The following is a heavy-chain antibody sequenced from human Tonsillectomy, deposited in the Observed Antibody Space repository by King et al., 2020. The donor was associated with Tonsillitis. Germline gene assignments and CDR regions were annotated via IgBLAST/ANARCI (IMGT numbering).Heavy chain of an antibody. CDR1: GFTFSTYW. CDR2: IKQDGSEK. D-gene: IGHD3-22*01. CDR3: ASYYDSSGSSGFDY. V-gene: IGHV3-7*01. J-gene: IGHJ4*02. Sequence: VQLVESGGGLVQPGGSLRLSCAASGFTFSTYWMTWVRQAPGNGLEWVANIKQDGSEKYYVDSVKGRFTISRDNAKNSLYLQMNSLRAEDTAVYYCASYYDSSGSSGFDYWGQGTLVTVSS.